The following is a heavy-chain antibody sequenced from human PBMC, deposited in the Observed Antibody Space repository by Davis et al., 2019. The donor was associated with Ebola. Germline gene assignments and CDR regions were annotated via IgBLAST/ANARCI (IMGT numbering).Heavy chain of an antibody. CDR1: GGSISSYY. V-gene: IGHV4-59*12. CDR2: IYYSGST. CDR3: ARGHLVVVPAVIGRAYYGMDV. D-gene: IGHD2-2*01. Sequence: PSETLSLTCTVSGGSISSYYWSWIRQPPGKGLEWIGYIYYSGSTNYNPSLKSRVTISVDTSKNQFSLKLSSVTAADTAVYYCARGHLVVVPAVIGRAYYGMDVWGQGTTVTVSS. J-gene: IGHJ6*02.